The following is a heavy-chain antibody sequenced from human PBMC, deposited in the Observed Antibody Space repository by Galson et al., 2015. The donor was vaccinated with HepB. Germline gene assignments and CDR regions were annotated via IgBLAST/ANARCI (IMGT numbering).Heavy chain of an antibody. Sequence: SVTVSCKASGSSFTHHYIHWVRQAPGQGLEWMGIFNPGGGTTSYAQKFQGRVTMTRDTSTTTVYMELSSLRSEDTAVYYCARENFGYFDFWGQGTLVTVSS. J-gene: IGHJ4*02. V-gene: IGHV1-46*01. CDR1: GSSFTHHY. CDR3: ARENFGYFDF. CDR2: FNPGGGTT. D-gene: IGHD3-10*01.